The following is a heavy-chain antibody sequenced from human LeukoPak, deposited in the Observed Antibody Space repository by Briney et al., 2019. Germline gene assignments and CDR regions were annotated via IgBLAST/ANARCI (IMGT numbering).Heavy chain of an antibody. D-gene: IGHD6-19*01. V-gene: IGHV4-59*10. CDR2: ICTSGST. Sequence: PSETVSLTCAVYSVSFSGYYWSWLRQPAGKGREWIGRICTSGSTNYNPSLKSRVTMSVDTSKNQFSLKLSSVTVADTAVYYCARFSIGWYLTYYLSYSGPGELVTVSS. CDR1: SVSFSGYY. J-gene: IGHJ4*02. CDR3: ARFSIGWYLTYYLSY.